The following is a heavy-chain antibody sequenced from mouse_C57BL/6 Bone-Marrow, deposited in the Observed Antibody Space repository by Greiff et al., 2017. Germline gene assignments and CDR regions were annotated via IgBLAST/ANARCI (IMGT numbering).Heavy chain of an antibody. CDR2: IYPGSGST. Sequence: QVQLQQPGPELVKPGASVTMSCKASGYTFTSDWINWVKQSPGQGLEWIGDIYPGSGSTNYNEKFRRKATLTVDTSSSTAYMLLSSLTSADSAGYYCASDCYGNLDNWGRGNTLTVTS. CDR3: ASDCYGNLDN. D-gene: IGHD2-1*01. J-gene: IGHJ2*01. V-gene: IGHV1-55*01. CDR1: GYTFTSDW.